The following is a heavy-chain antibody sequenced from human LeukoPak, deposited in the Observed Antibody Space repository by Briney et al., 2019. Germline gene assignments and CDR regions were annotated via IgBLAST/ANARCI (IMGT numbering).Heavy chain of an antibody. V-gene: IGHV4-30-4*01. CDR3: ATYYDSSGPSFDY. D-gene: IGHD3-22*01. CDR2: IYYSGTT. CDR1: GGSISTGDYY. Sequence: SETLSLTCTVSGGSISTGDYYWSWIRQPPGKGLEWIGYIYYSGTTYYNPSLKSRLTISVDTSKNQFSLKLSSVTAADTAMYYCATYYDSSGPSFDYWGQGALVTVSS. J-gene: IGHJ4*02.